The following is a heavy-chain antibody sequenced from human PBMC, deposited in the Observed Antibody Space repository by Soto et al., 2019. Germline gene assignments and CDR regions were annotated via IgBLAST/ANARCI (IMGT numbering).Heavy chain of an antibody. CDR2: ISAYNGNT. D-gene: IGHD4-17*01. CDR3: ARDVIYGDYEYYFDY. CDR1: GYTFTSYG. J-gene: IGHJ4*02. V-gene: IGHV1-18*01. Sequence: QVPLVQSGAEVKKPGASVKVSCKASGYTFTSYGISWVRQAPGQGLEWMGWISAYNGNTNYAQKLQGRVTMTTDTSTSTAYMELRSLRSDDTAVYYCARDVIYGDYEYYFDYWGQGTLVTVSS.